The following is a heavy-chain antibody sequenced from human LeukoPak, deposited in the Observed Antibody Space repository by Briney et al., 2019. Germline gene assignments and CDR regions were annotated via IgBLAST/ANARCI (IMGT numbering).Heavy chain of an antibody. Sequence: SGGSLRLSCAASGFTFSNYWMHWVRQVPGKGLVWVSHINSDGRIINYADSVKGRFTISRDNAKNTLYLQMNSLRAEDTAVYYCAKDRGHSSGWYTGYWGQGTLVTVSS. CDR2: INSDGRII. CDR1: GFTFSNYW. D-gene: IGHD6-19*01. J-gene: IGHJ4*02. V-gene: IGHV3-74*01. CDR3: AKDRGHSSGWYTGY.